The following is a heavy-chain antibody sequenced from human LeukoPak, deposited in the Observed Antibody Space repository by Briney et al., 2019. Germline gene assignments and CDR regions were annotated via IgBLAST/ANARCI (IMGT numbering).Heavy chain of an antibody. CDR1: GYTFTSYG. D-gene: IGHD3-16*02. Sequence: APVKVSCKASGYTFTSYGISWVRQAPGQGLEWMGWISAYNGNTNYAQKLQGRVTMTTDTSTSTAYMELRSLRSDDTAVYYCARDGMITFGGVIVHFDYWGQGTLVTVSS. CDR2: ISAYNGNT. V-gene: IGHV1-18*01. J-gene: IGHJ4*02. CDR3: ARDGMITFGGVIVHFDY.